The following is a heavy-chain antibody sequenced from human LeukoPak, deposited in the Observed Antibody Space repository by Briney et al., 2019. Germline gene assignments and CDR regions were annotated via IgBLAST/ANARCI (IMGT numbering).Heavy chain of an antibody. Sequence: GSLRLSCAASRFTFSTHGMHWVRQAPGKGLEWVAVISYHGSNKHYADSVKGRFTISRDNSKNSLYLQMHSLRPEDTAVYYCARAYSGSFYEAFDFWGQGTMVTVSS. CDR3: ARAYSGSFYEAFDF. D-gene: IGHD1-26*01. CDR1: RFTFSTHG. CDR2: ISYHGSNK. J-gene: IGHJ3*01. V-gene: IGHV3-30-3*01.